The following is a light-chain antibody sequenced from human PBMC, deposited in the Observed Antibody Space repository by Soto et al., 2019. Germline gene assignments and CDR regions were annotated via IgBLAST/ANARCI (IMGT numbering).Light chain of an antibody. Sequence: DIQMTQSPSTLSASVGDRVTITSRASQSISSWLAWYQQKPGKAPNLLIYDASSLESGVPSRFSGSGSGTEFTLTISSLQPDDFATYYCQQYNSYPYTFGQGTKLEIK. CDR1: QSISSW. V-gene: IGKV1-5*01. J-gene: IGKJ2*01. CDR3: QQYNSYPYT. CDR2: DAS.